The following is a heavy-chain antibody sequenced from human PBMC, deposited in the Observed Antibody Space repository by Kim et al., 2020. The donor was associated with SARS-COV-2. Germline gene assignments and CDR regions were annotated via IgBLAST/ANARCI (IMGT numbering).Heavy chain of an antibody. Sequence: RVTISVDTSKNQFSLKLSSVTAADTAVYYCARESEYYDILTGYQAVAFDIWGQGTMVTVSS. J-gene: IGHJ3*02. V-gene: IGHV4-59*01. CDR3: ARESEYYDILTGYQAVAFDI. D-gene: IGHD3-9*01.